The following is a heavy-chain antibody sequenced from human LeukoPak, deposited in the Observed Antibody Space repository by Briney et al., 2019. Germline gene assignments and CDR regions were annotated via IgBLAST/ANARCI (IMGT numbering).Heavy chain of an antibody. CDR2: FDPEDGET. CDR3: ATVISGDDAVAFDY. V-gene: IGHV1-24*01. D-gene: IGHD2-15*01. Sequence: GASVKVSCKVSGYTLTELSMHWVRQAPGKGLEWMGGFDPEDGETIYAQKFQGRVTMTEDTSTDTAYMELSSLRSEDTAVYYCATVISGDDAVAFDYWGQGTLVTVSS. J-gene: IGHJ4*02. CDR1: GYTLTELS.